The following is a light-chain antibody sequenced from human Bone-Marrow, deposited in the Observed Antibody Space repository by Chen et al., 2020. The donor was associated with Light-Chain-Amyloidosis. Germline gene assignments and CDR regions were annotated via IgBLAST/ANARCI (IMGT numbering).Light chain of an antibody. CDR3: QVWDRSSDRPV. J-gene: IGLJ3*02. Sequence: SYVLTQHSSLSVAPGQTATIACGGNNIGSTSVHWYQQTPGQAPLLVVYDDSDRPSGIPERLSGSNSGNTATLTISRVEAGDEADYYCQVWDRSSDRPVFGGGTKLTVL. V-gene: IGLV3-21*02. CDR2: DDS. CDR1: NIGSTS.